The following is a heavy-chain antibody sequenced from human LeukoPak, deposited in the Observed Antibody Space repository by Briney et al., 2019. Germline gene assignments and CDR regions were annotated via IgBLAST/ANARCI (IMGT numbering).Heavy chain of an antibody. V-gene: IGHV3-11*04. J-gene: IGHJ4*02. D-gene: IGHD2-2*01. CDR1: GFTFSDYY. Sequence: GGSLRLSCAASGFTFSDYYMSWLRQAPGKGLEWVSYISSSGSTIYYAASLKGRFTISRDNAKNSLYLQVNSLRAEDTAVYYCARDSGRGSSTSCYGYWGQGTLVTVSS. CDR2: ISSSGSTI. CDR3: ARDSGRGSSTSCYGY.